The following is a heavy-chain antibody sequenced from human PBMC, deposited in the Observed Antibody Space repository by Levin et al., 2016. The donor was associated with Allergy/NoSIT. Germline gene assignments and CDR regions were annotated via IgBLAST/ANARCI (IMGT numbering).Heavy chain of an antibody. V-gene: IGHV1-69*13. CDR2: IIPIFGTA. CDR1: GGTFSSYA. CDR3: ARVRDGYSYYFDY. Sequence: SVKVSCKASGGTFSSYAISWVRQAPGQGLEWMGGIIPIFGTANYAQKFQGRVTITADESTSTAYMELSSLRSEDTAVYYCARVRDGYSYYFDYWGQGTLVTVSS. J-gene: IGHJ4*02. D-gene: IGHD5-24*01.